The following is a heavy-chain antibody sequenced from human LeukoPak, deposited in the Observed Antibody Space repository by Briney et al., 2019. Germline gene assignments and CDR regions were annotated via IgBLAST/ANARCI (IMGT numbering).Heavy chain of an antibody. D-gene: IGHD3-22*01. CDR1: GFTFSSYW. CDR3: ASRIYYYDSSCYYPS. Sequence: QPGGSLRLSCAASGFTFSSYWMSWVRQAPGKGLEWVANIKQDGSEKYYVDSVKGRFTISRDNAKNSLYLQMNSLRAEDTAVYYCASRIYYYDSSCYYPSWGQGTLVNVS. V-gene: IGHV3-7*01. J-gene: IGHJ4*02. CDR2: IKQDGSEK.